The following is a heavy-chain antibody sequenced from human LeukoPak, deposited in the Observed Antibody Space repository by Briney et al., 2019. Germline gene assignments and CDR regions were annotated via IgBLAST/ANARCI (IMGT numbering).Heavy chain of an antibody. V-gene: IGHV4-34*01. D-gene: IGHD3-10*01. J-gene: IGHJ6*02. Sequence: SETLSLTCAVYGGSLSGYYWNWIRQPPGKGLEWIGEINHDGSPNYNPSLKSRVTKSVDTSKNQFSLKLSSVTAADTAVYYCARLLTYYYDSGSYVYYYGMDVWGQGTTVTVSS. CDR1: GGSLSGYY. CDR2: INHDGSP. CDR3: ARLLTYYYDSGSYVYYYGMDV.